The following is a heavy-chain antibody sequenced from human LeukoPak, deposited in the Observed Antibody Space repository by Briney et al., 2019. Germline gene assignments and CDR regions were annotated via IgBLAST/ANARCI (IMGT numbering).Heavy chain of an antibody. CDR3: TARGHLRGIDH. CDR2: IQSKPDGGTA. Sequence: GGSLRLSCAASGFTFSKAWMNWVRQAPGKGLEWVGHIQSKPDGGTADYAAPVKGRFTISRDDSKNTLYLVINSLKTEDTAVYYCTARGHLRGIDHWGQGTLVTVSS. V-gene: IGHV3-15*01. CDR1: GFTFSKAW. J-gene: IGHJ4*02. D-gene: IGHD3-10*01.